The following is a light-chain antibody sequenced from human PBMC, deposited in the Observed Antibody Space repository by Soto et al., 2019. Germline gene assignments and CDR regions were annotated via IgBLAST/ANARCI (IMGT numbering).Light chain of an antibody. CDR3: QQYDSYSWT. J-gene: IGKJ1*01. CDR2: DAS. V-gene: IGKV1-5*01. Sequence: DIQMTQSPSTLYASVGDRVTLTCRASQSISSWLSWYQQKPGKAPKLLIYDASSLESGVTSRFSGSGSGTEFTITISSLQTDDFASYYCQQYDSYSWTFGQGTKVEIK. CDR1: QSISSW.